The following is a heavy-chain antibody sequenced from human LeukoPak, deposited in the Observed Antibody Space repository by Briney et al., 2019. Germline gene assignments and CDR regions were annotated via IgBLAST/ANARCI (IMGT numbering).Heavy chain of an antibody. D-gene: IGHD1-26*01. J-gene: IGHJ4*02. V-gene: IGHV3-30*18. CDR1: GFTFSSYG. CDR2: ISYDGSNK. Sequence: GRSLRLSCAASGFTFSSYGMHWVRQAPGKGLEWVAVISYDGSNKYYADSVKGRFTISRDNSKNTLYLQMNSLRAEDTAVYYCAKISGSYYEGPLDYWGQGTLVTVSS. CDR3: AKISGSYYEGPLDY.